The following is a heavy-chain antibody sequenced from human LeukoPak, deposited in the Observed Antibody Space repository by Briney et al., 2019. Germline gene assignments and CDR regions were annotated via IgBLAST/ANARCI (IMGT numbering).Heavy chain of an antibody. CDR3: ARGVWYSSGWYRGYFDY. J-gene: IGHJ4*02. Sequence: SETLSLTCAVYGGSFSGHYWSWIRQPPGKGLEWIGEINHSGSTNYNPSLKSRVTISVDTSKNQFSLKLSSVTAADTAVYYCARGVWYSSGWYRGYFDYWGQGTLVTVSS. CDR1: GGSFSGHY. V-gene: IGHV4-34*01. CDR2: INHSGST. D-gene: IGHD6-19*01.